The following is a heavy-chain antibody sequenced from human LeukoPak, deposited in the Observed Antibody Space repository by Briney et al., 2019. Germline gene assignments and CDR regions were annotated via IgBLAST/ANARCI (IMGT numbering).Heavy chain of an antibody. CDR2: ISYDGSKI. J-gene: IGHJ6*02. Sequence: GGSLRLSCAASGFTFGNYALHWVRQAPGKGLEWVAFISYDGSKIYYADSVKGRFTISRDNLKNTLYLQMNSLRAEDTAVYFCARVSDIQLWYYYNYGMDVWGQGTTVTVSS. D-gene: IGHD5-18*01. CDR3: ARVSDIQLWYYYNYGMDV. V-gene: IGHV3-30*04. CDR1: GFTFGNYA.